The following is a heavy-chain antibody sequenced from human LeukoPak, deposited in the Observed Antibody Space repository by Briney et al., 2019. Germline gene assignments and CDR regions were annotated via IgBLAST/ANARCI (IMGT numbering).Heavy chain of an antibody. V-gene: IGHV1-18*01. CDR2: ISAYNGNT. CDR1: GYTFTSYG. J-gene: IGHJ6*03. CDR3: ARSGSSSWYSGFPSHYYYYYYMDV. D-gene: IGHD6-13*01. Sequence: GASVKVSCKASGYTFTSYGISWVRQAPGQGLEWMGWISAYNGNTNYAQKLQGRVTMTTDTSTSTAYMELRSLRSDDTAVYYCARSGSSSWYSGFPSHYYYYYYMDVWGKGTTVTVSS.